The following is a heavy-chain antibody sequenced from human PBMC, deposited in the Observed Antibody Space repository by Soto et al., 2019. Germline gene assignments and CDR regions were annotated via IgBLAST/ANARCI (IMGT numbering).Heavy chain of an antibody. CDR2: INPNSGGT. V-gene: IGHV1-2*04. J-gene: IGHJ4*02. CDR1: GYTFTGYY. D-gene: IGHD3-22*01. Sequence: ASVKVSCKASGYTFTGYYMHWVRQAPGQGLEWMGWINPNSGGTNYAQKFQGWVTMTRDTSISTAYMELSRLRSDDTAVYYCARAGFEYYYDSSGPYSFDYWGQGTLVTVSS. CDR3: ARAGFEYYYDSSGPYSFDY.